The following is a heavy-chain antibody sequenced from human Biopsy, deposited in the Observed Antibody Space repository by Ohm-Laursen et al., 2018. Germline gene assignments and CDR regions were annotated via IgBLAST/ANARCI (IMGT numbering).Heavy chain of an antibody. CDR3: ARDSGILNYGNFKYYHYYGMDV. CDR1: GGSFSGYY. D-gene: IGHD4-11*01. J-gene: IGHJ6*02. CDR2: ISGSSNT. V-gene: IGHV4-59*01. Sequence: SDTLSLTCTVSGGSFSGYYWSWIRQPPGKGLEWIGYISGSSNTNYNPSLKSRVTLSTDTSRNQVSLTLSSVTAADTAVYYCARDSGILNYGNFKYYHYYGMDVWGQGTKVTVSS.